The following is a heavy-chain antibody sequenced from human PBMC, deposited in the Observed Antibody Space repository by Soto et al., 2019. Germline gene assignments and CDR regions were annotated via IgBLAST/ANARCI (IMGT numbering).Heavy chain of an antibody. CDR2: ISAHNGNT. V-gene: IGHV1-18*01. D-gene: IGHD1-1*01. Sequence: QVHRVQSGAEVKKPGASVKVSCKGSGYAFTTYGITWVRQAPGQGRAWMGWISAHNGNTNYAQKLQGRVTVTRDTSTSTAYMELRSLRSDDTAVYYCARGRYGDYWGQGALVTVSS. CDR1: GYAFTTYG. J-gene: IGHJ4*02. CDR3: ARGRYGDY.